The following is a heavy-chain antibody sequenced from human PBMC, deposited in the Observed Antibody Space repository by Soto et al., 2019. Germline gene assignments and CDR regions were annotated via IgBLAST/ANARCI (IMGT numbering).Heavy chain of an antibody. D-gene: IGHD2-15*01. CDR2: ISGGGGST. CDR1: GFSFAGYA. CDR3: VRGGGGGLFDP. V-gene: IGHV3-23*01. Sequence: GGSLRLSCAASGFSFAGYALTWVRLAPGKGLEWVASISGGGGSTYYADSVKGRFTISRDNAKRSLYLQMMSLTAEDTAIYYCVRGGGGGLFDPWGQGTMVTVSS. J-gene: IGHJ5*02.